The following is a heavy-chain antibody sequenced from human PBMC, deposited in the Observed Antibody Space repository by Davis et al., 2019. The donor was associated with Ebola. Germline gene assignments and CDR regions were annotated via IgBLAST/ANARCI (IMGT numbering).Heavy chain of an antibody. J-gene: IGHJ4*02. CDR1: GYTFTSYG. CDR2: ISAYNGNT. V-gene: IGHV1-18*01. Sequence: AASVKVSCKASGYTFTSYGISWVRQAPGQGLEWMGWISAYNGNTNYAQKLQGRVTMTTDTSTSTAYMELRSLRSDDTAVYYCARDHYGALTTVTIDYWGQGTLVTVSS. CDR3: ARDHYGALTTVTIDY. D-gene: IGHD4-11*01.